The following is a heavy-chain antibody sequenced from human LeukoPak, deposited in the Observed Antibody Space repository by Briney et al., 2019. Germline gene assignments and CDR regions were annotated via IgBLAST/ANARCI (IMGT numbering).Heavy chain of an antibody. CDR3: ALRDGDYSSSWYHDAFDI. D-gene: IGHD6-13*01. Sequence: PSETLSLTCTVSGGSISSGSYYWSWIRQPAGKGLEWIGRIYTSGSTNYNPSLKSRVTISVDTSKNQFSLKLSSVTAADTAVYYCALRDGDYSSSWYHDAFDIWGQGTMVTVSS. CDR2: IYTSGST. V-gene: IGHV4-61*02. J-gene: IGHJ3*02. CDR1: GGSISSGSYY.